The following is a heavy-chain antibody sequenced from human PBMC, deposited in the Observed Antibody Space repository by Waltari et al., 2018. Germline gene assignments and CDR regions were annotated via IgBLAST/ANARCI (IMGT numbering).Heavy chain of an antibody. V-gene: IGHV2-5*02. CDR1: GFSLSRSGLT. CDR3: ARSRGMTYLDF. D-gene: IGHD3-10*01. J-gene: IGHJ4*02. Sequence: QLTLKESGPTVVKPTETLTLTCNFSGFSLSRSGLTVGWIRQPPGKALEWLAVIYWDDDKRSSPMLRTRLPITKDTSKNSVVLTLANMDPGDTAAYFCARSRGMTYLDFWGQGILVTVSS. CDR2: IYWDDDK.